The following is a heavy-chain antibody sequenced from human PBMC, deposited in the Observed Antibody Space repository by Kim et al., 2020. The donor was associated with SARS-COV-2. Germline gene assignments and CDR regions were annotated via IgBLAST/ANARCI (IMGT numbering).Heavy chain of an antibody. CDR1: GFTFSSYS. D-gene: IGHD3-10*01. Sequence: GGSLRLSCAASGFTFSSYSMNWVRQAPGKGLEWVSYISSSSSTIYYADSVKGRFTISRDNAKNSLYLQMNSLRDEDTAVYYCARDKLLWFGDPGLLDVWGQGTTVTVSS. CDR2: ISSSSSTI. J-gene: IGHJ6*02. CDR3: ARDKLLWFGDPGLLDV. V-gene: IGHV3-48*02.